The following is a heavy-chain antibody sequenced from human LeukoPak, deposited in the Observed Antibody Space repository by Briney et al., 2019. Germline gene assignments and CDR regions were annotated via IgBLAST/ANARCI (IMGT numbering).Heavy chain of an antibody. D-gene: IGHD3-22*01. V-gene: IGHV3-11*05. Sequence: GGSLRLSCAASGFTFSDYYMSWIRQAPGKGLEWVSYISSSSSYTNYADSVKGRFTISRDNSKNTLYVQVNSLGTEDTAAYYCAKGSYYDSSGSFYFDYWGQGTLVTVSS. CDR3: AKGSYYDSSGSFYFDY. CDR1: GFTFSDYY. CDR2: ISSSSSYT. J-gene: IGHJ4*02.